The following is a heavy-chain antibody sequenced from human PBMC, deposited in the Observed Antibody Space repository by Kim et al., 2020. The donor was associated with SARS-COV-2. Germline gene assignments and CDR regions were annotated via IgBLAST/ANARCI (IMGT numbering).Heavy chain of an antibody. D-gene: IGHD3-3*01. CDR1: GGSISSYY. CDR3: ARELHYDFYYYGMDV. J-gene: IGHJ6*02. V-gene: IGHV4-59*13. CDR2: IYYSGST. Sequence: SETLSLTCTVSGGSISSYYWSWIRQPPGKGLEWIGYIYYSGSTNYNPSLKSRVTISVDTSKNQFSLKLSSVTAADTAVYYCARELHYDFYYYGMDVWGQGTTVTVSS.